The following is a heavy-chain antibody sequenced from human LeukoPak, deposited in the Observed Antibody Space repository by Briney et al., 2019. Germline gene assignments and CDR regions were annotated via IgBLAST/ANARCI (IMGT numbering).Heavy chain of an antibody. J-gene: IGHJ6*03. D-gene: IGHD1-26*01. CDR3: ARAGRSGSYYYYYMDV. CDR2: INHSGST. Sequence: PSETLSLTCAVYGGSFSGYYWSWIRQPPGKGLEWIGEINHSGSTYNNPSLKSRVTMSVDTSKSHFSLKLSSVTAADTAVYCCARAGRSGSYYYYYMDVWGKGTTVTISS. CDR1: GGSFSGYY. V-gene: IGHV4-34*01.